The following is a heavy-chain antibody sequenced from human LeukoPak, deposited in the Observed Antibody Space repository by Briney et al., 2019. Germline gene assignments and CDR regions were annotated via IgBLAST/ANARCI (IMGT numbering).Heavy chain of an antibody. Sequence: SQTLSLTCTVSGGSISSGGYYWSWIRQHPGKGLEWIGYISYSGSTYYNPSLKSRVTISVDTSKNQFSLKLNSVTAADTAVYYCARFCGSGSPQAGSFDPWGQGTLVTVSS. CDR3: ARFCGSGSPQAGSFDP. D-gene: IGHD3-10*01. CDR2: ISYSGST. V-gene: IGHV4-31*03. CDR1: GGSISSGGYY. J-gene: IGHJ5*02.